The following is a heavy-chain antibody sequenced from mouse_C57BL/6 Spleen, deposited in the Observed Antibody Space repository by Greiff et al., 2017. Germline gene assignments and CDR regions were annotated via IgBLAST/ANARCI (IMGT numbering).Heavy chain of an antibody. J-gene: IGHJ4*01. CDR2: IYPGSGST. Sequence: QVQLQQPGAELVKPGASVKMSCTASGYTFTSYWITWVKQRPGQGLEWIGDIYPGSGSTNYNEKFKSKATLTVDTSSSTAYMQLSSLTSEDSAVYYCAIITTVVADYYAMDYWGQGTSVTVSS. CDR3: AIITTVVADYYAMDY. V-gene: IGHV1-55*01. D-gene: IGHD1-1*01. CDR1: GYTFTSYW.